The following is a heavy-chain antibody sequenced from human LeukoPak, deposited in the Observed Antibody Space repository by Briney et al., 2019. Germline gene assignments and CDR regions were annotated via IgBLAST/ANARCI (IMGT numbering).Heavy chain of an antibody. CDR3: ARRIAVAGTYFDY. V-gene: IGHV5-51*01. Sequence: GESLKISCKGSGYSFTTYWIGWVRQVPGKGLEWMGIIYPDDSDTRYSPSFQGQVTFSADKSISTAYLQWSSLKASDTAMYYCARRIAVAGTYFDYWGQGTLVTVSS. J-gene: IGHJ4*02. CDR2: IYPDDSDT. CDR1: GYSFTTYW. D-gene: IGHD6-19*01.